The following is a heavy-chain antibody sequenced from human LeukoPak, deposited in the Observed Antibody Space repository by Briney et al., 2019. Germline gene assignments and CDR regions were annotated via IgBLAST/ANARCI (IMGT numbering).Heavy chain of an antibody. Sequence: GASVKVSCKASGYTFTSYAMHWVRQAPGQRLEWMGWINAGNGNTKYSQQFQGRVTITRDTSASTAYMELSSLRSEDTAVYYCASSPDILTGYYERTLDYWGQGTLVTVSS. CDR1: GYTFTSYA. V-gene: IGHV1-3*01. CDR3: ASSPDILTGYYERTLDY. D-gene: IGHD3-9*01. J-gene: IGHJ4*02. CDR2: INAGNGNT.